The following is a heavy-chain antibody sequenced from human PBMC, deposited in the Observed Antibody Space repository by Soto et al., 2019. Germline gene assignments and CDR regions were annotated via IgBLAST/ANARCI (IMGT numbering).Heavy chain of an antibody. V-gene: IGHV4-30-4*02. CDR1: GGSISSGDYY. D-gene: IGHD6-13*01. CDR3: ARTDIAADSWAVWADY. J-gene: IGHJ4*02. Sequence: SETLSLTCTVSGGSISSGDYYWSWIRQPPGKGLEWIGYIYYSGSTYYNPSLKSRVTISVDTSKNQFSLKLSSVTAADTAVYYCARTDIAADSWAVWADYWGQGTLVTVSS. CDR2: IYYSGST.